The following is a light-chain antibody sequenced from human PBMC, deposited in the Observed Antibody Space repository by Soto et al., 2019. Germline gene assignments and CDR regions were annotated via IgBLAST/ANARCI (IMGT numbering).Light chain of an antibody. Sequence: DIQMTQSPSSLSASVGDRVTITCRASQSITSYLNWYQHKPGKAPKLLIYAASSLQSGVPSSFSGSGSGTDFTLTISSLQPEDFATYYCQQSYRTPRTFGQGTKVEIK. V-gene: IGKV1-39*01. CDR1: QSITSY. J-gene: IGKJ1*01. CDR3: QQSYRTPRT. CDR2: AAS.